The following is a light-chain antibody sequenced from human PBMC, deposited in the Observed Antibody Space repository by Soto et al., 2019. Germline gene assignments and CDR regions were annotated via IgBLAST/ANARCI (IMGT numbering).Light chain of an antibody. J-gene: IGLJ1*01. CDR3: SSYTSATTYV. Sequence: QSVLTPPASVSGSPGQSITISCTGTSSDVGAYNYDSWYQQYPGEAPKVIIYDVSHRPAGVSNRFSGSKSGNTASLTISGLQTQDEADYYCSSYTSATTYVFGTGTKSPS. CDR1: SSDVGAYNY. V-gene: IGLV2-14*01. CDR2: DVS.